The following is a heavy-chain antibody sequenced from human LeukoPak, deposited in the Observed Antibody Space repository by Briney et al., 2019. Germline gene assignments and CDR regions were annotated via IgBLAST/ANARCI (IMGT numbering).Heavy chain of an antibody. Sequence: GGSLRLSCAASGFTFNDYWISWVRQAPGKGLEWVANIKQDGSEKFYVDSVKGRFTISRDNSKNTLYLQMNSLRAEDTAVYYCAKDKKSSLGLGNHWYFDLWGRGTLVTVSS. CDR3: AKDKKSSLGLGNHWYFDL. CDR1: GFTFNDYW. V-gene: IGHV3-7*01. D-gene: IGHD3-16*01. CDR2: IKQDGSEK. J-gene: IGHJ2*01.